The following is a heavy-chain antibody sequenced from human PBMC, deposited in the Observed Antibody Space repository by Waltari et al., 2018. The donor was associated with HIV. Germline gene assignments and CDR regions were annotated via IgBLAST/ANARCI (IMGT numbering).Heavy chain of an antibody. V-gene: IGHV3-33*01. J-gene: IGHJ4*02. CDR1: GFTFSCLA. Sequence: QVQLVESGGGVVQPGRSPSHSCAGSGFTFSCLAMHWVRQAPCKGLDWVAVIWFDGVNKYYADSVKGRFTISRDNSKNTLYLQMNSLRAEDTAVYYCARHPTPFTGYNSFDYWGQGTLVTVSS. D-gene: IGHD5-12*01. CDR3: ARHPTPFTGYNSFDY. CDR2: IWFDGVNK.